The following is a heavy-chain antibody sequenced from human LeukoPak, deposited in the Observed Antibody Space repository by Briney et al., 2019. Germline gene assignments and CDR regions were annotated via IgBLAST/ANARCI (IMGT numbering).Heavy chain of an antibody. Sequence: PGGSLRLSCAASGFTFSSYSMNWVRQAPGKGLEWVSSISSSSSYIYYADSVKGRFTISRDNAKNSLYLQMNSLRAEDTAVYYCAREQWELTEYFDYWGQGTLVTVSS. CDR1: GFTFSSYS. V-gene: IGHV3-21*01. CDR2: ISSSSSYI. D-gene: IGHD1-26*01. CDR3: AREQWELTEYFDY. J-gene: IGHJ4*02.